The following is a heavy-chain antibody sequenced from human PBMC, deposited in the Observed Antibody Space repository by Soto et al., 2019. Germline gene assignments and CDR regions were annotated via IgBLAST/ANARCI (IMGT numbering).Heavy chain of an antibody. Sequence: QVQLVQSGAEVKKPGSSVKVSCKASGGTFSNYTISWLRQAPGQGLEWMGGFIPFFRTPNYAQKFRGRVTITSDDSTNTAYMELSSLRSEDTAVYYCARQGYCSGVSCYNNWFDPWGQGTLVTVSS. CDR1: GGTFSNYT. J-gene: IGHJ5*02. V-gene: IGHV1-69*01. D-gene: IGHD2-15*01. CDR3: ARQGYCSGVSCYNNWFDP. CDR2: FIPFFRTP.